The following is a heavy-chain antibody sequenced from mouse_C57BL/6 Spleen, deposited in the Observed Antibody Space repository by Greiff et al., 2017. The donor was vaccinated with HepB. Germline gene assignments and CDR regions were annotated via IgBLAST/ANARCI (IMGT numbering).Heavy chain of an antibody. CDR1: GYTFTSYW. D-gene: IGHD2-14*01. CDR2: IHPNSGST. J-gene: IGHJ1*03. Sequence: VKLMESGAELVKPGASVKLSCKASGYTFTSYWMHWVKQRPGQGLEWIGMIHPNSGSTNYNEKFKSKATLTVDKSSSTAYMQLSSLTSEDSAVYYCASRGTLRYFDVWGTGTTVTVSS. CDR3: ASRGTLRYFDV. V-gene: IGHV1-64*01.